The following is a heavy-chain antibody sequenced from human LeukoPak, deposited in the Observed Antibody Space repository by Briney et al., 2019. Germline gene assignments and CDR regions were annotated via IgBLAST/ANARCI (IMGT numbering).Heavy chain of an antibody. V-gene: IGHV3-23*01. J-gene: IGHJ4*02. CDR3: AKDSEAARRFDY. D-gene: IGHD6-6*01. Sequence: GGSLRLSCAASGFTFSGYAMSWVRQAPGKGLEWVSAISGSGGSTYYADSVKGRFTISRDNSKNTLYLQMNSLRAEDTAVYYCAKDSEAARRFDYWGQGTLVTVSS. CDR1: GFTFSGYA. CDR2: ISGSGGST.